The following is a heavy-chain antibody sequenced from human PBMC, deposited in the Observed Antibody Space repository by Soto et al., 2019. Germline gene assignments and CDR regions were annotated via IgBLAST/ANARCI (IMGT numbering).Heavy chain of an antibody. V-gene: IGHV3-33*01. CDR3: ARDPIAAAGIPVYYMDV. CDR1: GFTFSSYG. CDR2: IWYDGSNK. D-gene: IGHD6-13*01. Sequence: GGSLRLSCAASGFTFSSYGMHWVRQAPGKGLEWVAVIWYDGSNKYYADSVKGRFTISRDNSKNTLYLQMNSLRAEDTAVYYCARDPIAAAGIPVYYMDVWGKGTTVTVSS. J-gene: IGHJ6*03.